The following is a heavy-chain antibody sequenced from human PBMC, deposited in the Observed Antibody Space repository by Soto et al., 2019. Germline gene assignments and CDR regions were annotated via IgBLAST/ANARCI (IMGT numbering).Heavy chain of an antibody. D-gene: IGHD3-3*01. J-gene: IGHJ6*02. Sequence: ASVKVSCKVSGYTLTELSMHWVRQAPGKGLEWMGGFDPEDGETIYAQKFQGRVTMTEDTSTDTAYMELSSLRSEDTAVYYCATVLNFWSGYRPYYGMDVWGQGTTVTVSS. CDR2: FDPEDGET. CDR1: GYTLTELS. V-gene: IGHV1-24*01. CDR3: ATVLNFWSGYRPYYGMDV.